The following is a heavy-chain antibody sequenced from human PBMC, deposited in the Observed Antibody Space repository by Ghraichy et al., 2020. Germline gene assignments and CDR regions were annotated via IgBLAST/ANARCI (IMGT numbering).Heavy chain of an antibody. V-gene: IGHV3-33*06. CDR1: GFTFSSYG. Sequence: GESLNISCAASGFTFSSYGMHWVRQAPGKGLEWVAVIWYDGSNKYYADSVKGRFTISRDNSKNTLYLQMNSLRAEDTAVYYCAKDKVPNVHYSSGGGGAFDIWGQGTMVTVSS. J-gene: IGHJ3*02. D-gene: IGHD6-25*01. CDR3: AKDKVPNVHYSSGGGGAFDI. CDR2: IWYDGSNK.